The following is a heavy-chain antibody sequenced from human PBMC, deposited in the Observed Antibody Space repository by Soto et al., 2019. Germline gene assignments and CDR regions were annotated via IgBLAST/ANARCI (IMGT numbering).Heavy chain of an antibody. CDR3: ARPPQHRYSYGYYYGMDV. CDR1: GGSFSCYY. J-gene: IGHJ6*02. D-gene: IGHD5-18*01. CDR2: INHSGST. Sequence: PSETLSLTCAVYGGSFSCYYWIWIRQPPGKGLEWIGEINHSGSTNYNPSLKSRVTISVDTSKNQFSLKLSSVTAADTAVYYCARPPQHRYSYGYYYGMDVWGQGTTVTVSS. V-gene: IGHV4-34*01.